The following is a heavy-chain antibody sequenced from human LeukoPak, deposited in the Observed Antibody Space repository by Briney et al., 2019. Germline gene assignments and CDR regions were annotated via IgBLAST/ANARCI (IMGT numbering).Heavy chain of an antibody. CDR3: AKEEYYYGSGSVGGADY. D-gene: IGHD3-10*01. J-gene: IGHJ4*02. CDR2: ISGSGGST. CDR1: GFTFSSYG. Sequence: GGSLRLSCAASGFTFSSYGMSWVRQAPGKGLEWVSAISGSGGSTYYADSVMGRFTISRDNSKNTLYLQMNSLRAEDTAVYYCAKEEYYYGSGSVGGADYWGQGTLVTVSS. V-gene: IGHV3-23*01.